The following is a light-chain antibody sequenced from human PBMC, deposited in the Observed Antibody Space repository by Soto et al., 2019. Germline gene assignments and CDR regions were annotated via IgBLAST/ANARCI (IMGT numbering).Light chain of an antibody. Sequence: QSALTQPASVSGSPGQSITISCTGTSSDVGAYNFVSWYQYHPGRAPKLIIYEVTIRPSGVSNRFSGSKSGNTATLTISGLHAEDEADYYCSSYTTSAPYVFGSGTKVTVL. V-gene: IGLV2-14*01. CDR2: EVT. CDR1: SSDVGAYNF. CDR3: SSYTTSAPYV. J-gene: IGLJ1*01.